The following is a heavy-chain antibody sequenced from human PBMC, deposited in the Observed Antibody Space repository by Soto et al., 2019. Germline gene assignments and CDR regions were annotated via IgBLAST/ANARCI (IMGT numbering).Heavy chain of an antibody. CDR1: GYTFTSYD. CDR2: ISGNNGDT. V-gene: IGHV1-18*01. CDR3: AKNGQPPYYYYGMDV. J-gene: IGHJ6*02. D-gene: IGHD2-8*01. Sequence: ASVKVSCKASGYTFTSYDINWVRQATGQGLEWMGWISGNNGDTKYAQKFQGRVTMTVDTSTTTAYMELRSLTSDDRAVYYCAKNGQPPYYYYGMDVWGQGTTVTVS.